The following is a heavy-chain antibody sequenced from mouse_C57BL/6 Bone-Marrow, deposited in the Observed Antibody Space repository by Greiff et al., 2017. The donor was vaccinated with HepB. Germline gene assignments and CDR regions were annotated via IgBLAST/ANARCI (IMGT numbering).Heavy chain of an antibody. Sequence: EVQLQQSGPGLVKPSQSLSLTCSVTGYSITSGYYWNWIRQFPGNKLEWMGYISYDGSNNYNPSLKNRISITRDTSKNQFFLKLNSVTTEDTATYYCASEGGYLAWFAYWGQGTLVTVSA. CDR1: GYSITSGYY. CDR2: ISYDGSN. V-gene: IGHV3-6*01. D-gene: IGHD2-3*01. CDR3: ASEGGYLAWFAY. J-gene: IGHJ3*01.